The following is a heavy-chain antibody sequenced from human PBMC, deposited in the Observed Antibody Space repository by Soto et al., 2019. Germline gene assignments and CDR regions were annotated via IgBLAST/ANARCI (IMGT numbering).Heavy chain of an antibody. Sequence: EVQLVESGGGLVQPGGSLRLSCAASGFTFSSYEMNWVRQAPGKGLEWVSAISGSGGSTYYADSVKGRFTISRDNSKNTLYLQMNSLRAEDTAVYYCAKDKDFGVVTFDYWGQGTLVTVSS. V-gene: IGHV3-23*04. CDR2: ISGSGGST. CDR1: GFTFSSYE. J-gene: IGHJ4*02. CDR3: AKDKDFGVVTFDY. D-gene: IGHD3-3*01.